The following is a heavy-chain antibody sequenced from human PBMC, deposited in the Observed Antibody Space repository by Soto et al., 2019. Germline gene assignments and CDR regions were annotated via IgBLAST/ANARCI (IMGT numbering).Heavy chain of an antibody. V-gene: IGHV2-5*01. Sequence: SCPTLVNPTQTLTLTCSFSGFSLRTSGVGXGWIRQPPGKALEWLVLLYWNEDKRYSPSLESRLTVTKDTSKNQVVLTMTNVDPVDTATYYCAHRDYYNSSGYAPFDSWGQGTLVTVSS. D-gene: IGHD3-22*01. CDR1: GFSLRTSGVG. CDR2: LYWNEDK. CDR3: AHRDYYNSSGYAPFDS. J-gene: IGHJ4*02.